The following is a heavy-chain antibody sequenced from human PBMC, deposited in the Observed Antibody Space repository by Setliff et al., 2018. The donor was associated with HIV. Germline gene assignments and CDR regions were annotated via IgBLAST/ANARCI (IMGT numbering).Heavy chain of an antibody. CDR1: GYTFTNYY. D-gene: IGHD3-10*01. CDR3: ARGAYYSSGSYYDSRY. J-gene: IGHJ4*02. V-gene: IGHV1-8*02. Sequence: ASVKVSCKASGYTFTNYYMHWVRQAPGQGLEWMGWMNPNSGNTGYAQKFQGRVTMTRTTSISTAYMELSSLRSEDTAVYYCARGAYYSSGSYYDSRYWGQGTLVTVSS. CDR2: MNPNSGNT.